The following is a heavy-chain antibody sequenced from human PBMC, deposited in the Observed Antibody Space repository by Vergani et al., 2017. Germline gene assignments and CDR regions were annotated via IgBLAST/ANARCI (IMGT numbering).Heavy chain of an antibody. D-gene: IGHD4-17*01. CDR1: GGSISSYY. CDR2: IYYSGST. J-gene: IGHJ6*02. V-gene: IGHV4-59*01. CDR3: ARERDGDYEVGGYGMDV. Sequence: QVQLQESGPGLVKPSETLYLTCTVSGGSISSYYWSWIRQPPGKGLEWIGYIYYSGSTNYNPSLKSRVTISVDTSKNQFSLKLSSVTAADTAVYYCARERDGDYEVGGYGMDVWGQGTTVTVSS.